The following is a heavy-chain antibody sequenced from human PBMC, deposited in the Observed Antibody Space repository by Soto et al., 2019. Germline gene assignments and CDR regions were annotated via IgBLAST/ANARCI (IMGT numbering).Heavy chain of an antibody. V-gene: IGHV1-69*06. Sequence: QVQLVQSGAEVKKPGSSVKVSCKASGGTFSSYAISWVRQAPGQGLEWMGGIIPIFGTANYAQKFQGRVTMTADKSTSTAYRELSSLRSEDTAVYYCARGGAFGGVIVYKAFDYWGQGTLVTVSS. D-gene: IGHD3-16*02. CDR3: ARGGAFGGVIVYKAFDY. CDR1: GGTFSSYA. J-gene: IGHJ4*02. CDR2: IIPIFGTA.